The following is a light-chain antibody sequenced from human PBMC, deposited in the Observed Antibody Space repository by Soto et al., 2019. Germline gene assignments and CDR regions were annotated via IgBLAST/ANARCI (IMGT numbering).Light chain of an antibody. V-gene: IGKV3-20*01. Sequence: EMVLTQSPGTLSLSPGERATLSCRSSQSVSSNYLAWYQQKPDQAPRLVIYDVSGRATGIPDRFSGSGSGTYFSLTISILEPEGVAVDDWQQYGRSPTFGQGTKVEIK. CDR1: QSVSSNY. CDR3: QQYGRSPT. J-gene: IGKJ1*01. CDR2: DVS.